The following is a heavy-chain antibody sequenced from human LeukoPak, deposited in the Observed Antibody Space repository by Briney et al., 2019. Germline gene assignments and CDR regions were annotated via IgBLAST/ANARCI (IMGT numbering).Heavy chain of an antibody. CDR3: ARAPPIVVVTSADALDI. Sequence: ASVKVSCKASGYTFTSYYMHWVRQAPGQGLEWMGIINPSGGSTSYAQKFQGRVTMTRDTSTSTVYMELSSLRSEDTAVYYCARAPPIVVVTSADALDIWGQGTMVTVSS. D-gene: IGHD2-21*02. J-gene: IGHJ3*02. CDR1: GYTFTSYY. V-gene: IGHV1-46*01. CDR2: INPSGGST.